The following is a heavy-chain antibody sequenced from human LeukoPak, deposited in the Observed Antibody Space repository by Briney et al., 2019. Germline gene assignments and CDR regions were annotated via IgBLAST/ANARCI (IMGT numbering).Heavy chain of an antibody. J-gene: IGHJ4*02. V-gene: IGHV4-59*08. CDR2: IYYSGST. Sequence: SETLSLTCTVSGGSISNYYRSWIRQPPGKGLEWIGYIYYSGSTNYNPSLKSRVTISVDTSKNQFSLKLNSVTAADTAVYYCARRAYGSGSFNRYYFDYWGQGTLVAVSS. CDR3: ARRAYGSGSFNRYYFDY. D-gene: IGHD3-10*01. CDR1: GGSISNYY.